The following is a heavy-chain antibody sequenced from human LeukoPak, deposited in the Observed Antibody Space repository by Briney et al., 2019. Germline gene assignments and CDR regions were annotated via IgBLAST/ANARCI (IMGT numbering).Heavy chain of an antibody. D-gene: IGHD6-13*01. V-gene: IGHV3-30*18. CDR1: GFTFSFSG. Sequence: PGGSLRLSCAASGFTFSFSGMYWVRKAPGKGLGWLAFISDDGSRKYFADSVKGRFTISRDNSKNTLFLQMNSLRTEDTAVYYCAKDRSTTWSFDYWGQGTLVTVSS. CDR2: ISDDGSRK. J-gene: IGHJ4*02. CDR3: AKDRSTTWSFDY.